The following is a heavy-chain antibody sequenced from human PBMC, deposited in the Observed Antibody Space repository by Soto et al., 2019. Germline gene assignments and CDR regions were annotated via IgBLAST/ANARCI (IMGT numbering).Heavy chain of an antibody. V-gene: IGHV4-39*02. CDR3: TGLKGDYFISTYNCFDN. D-gene: IGHD4-17*01. CDR1: GGSISSSSHY. J-gene: IGHJ5*01. CDR2: AYSTGTT. Sequence: SETLSLTCNVAGGSISSSSHYWGWIRQPPGKGLEWIGSAYSTGTTYYNPSLKRRVTISVDTSKNHFSLKVTSLTAADTSVYYWTGLKGDYFISTYNCFDNWGQGIQVTVSS.